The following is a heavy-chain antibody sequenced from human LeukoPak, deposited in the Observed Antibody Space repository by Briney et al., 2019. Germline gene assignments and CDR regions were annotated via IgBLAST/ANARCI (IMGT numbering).Heavy chain of an antibody. J-gene: IGHJ4*02. Sequence: KFQGRVTITRDTSASTAYMELSSLRSEDTAVYYCARGLDYGGTIDYWGQGTLVTVSS. V-gene: IGHV1-3*01. CDR3: ARGLDYGGTIDY. D-gene: IGHD4-23*01.